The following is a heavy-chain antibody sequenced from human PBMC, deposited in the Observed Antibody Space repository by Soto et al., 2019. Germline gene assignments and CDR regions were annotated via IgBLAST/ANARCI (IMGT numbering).Heavy chain of an antibody. CDR3: SRARGELLKYYYYYYGMDV. D-gene: IGHD2-15*01. V-gene: IGHV1-2*02. CDR1: GYTFTGYY. Sequence: ASVKASCKASGYTFTGYYMHWVRQAPGQGLEWMGWINPNSGGTNYAQKFQGRVTMTRDTSISTAYLELSRLRSDDTAVYYCSRARGELLKYYYYYYGMDVWGQGTTVTVSS. CDR2: INPNSGGT. J-gene: IGHJ6*02.